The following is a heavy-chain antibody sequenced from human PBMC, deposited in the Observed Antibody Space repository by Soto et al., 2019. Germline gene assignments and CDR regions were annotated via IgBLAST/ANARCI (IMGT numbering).Heavy chain of an antibody. D-gene: IGHD3-22*01. J-gene: IGHJ4*02. CDR3: AKGKKPTMIVVVITTSFDY. CDR1: GFTFSSYA. V-gene: IGHV3-23*01. CDR2: ISGSGGST. Sequence: GGSLRLSCAASGFTFSSYAMSWVRQAPGKGLEWVSAISGSGGSTYYADSVKGRFTISRDNSKNTLYLQMNSLRAEDTAVYYCAKGKKPTMIVVVITTSFDYWGQGPLVTVSS.